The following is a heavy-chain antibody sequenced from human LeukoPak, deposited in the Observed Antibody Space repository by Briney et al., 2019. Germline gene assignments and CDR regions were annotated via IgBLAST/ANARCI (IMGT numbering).Heavy chain of an antibody. Sequence: PSETLSLTCTVSGGSMSSYYWSWIRQPPGKGLEWIGYIYNPSLKSRVTISVDTSKNQFSLKLSSVTAADTAVYYCARGARAGHNLEPFDYWGQGTLVTVSS. V-gene: IGHV4-59*08. CDR3: ARGARAGHNLEPFDY. CDR1: GGSMSSYY. J-gene: IGHJ4*02. D-gene: IGHD5-24*01.